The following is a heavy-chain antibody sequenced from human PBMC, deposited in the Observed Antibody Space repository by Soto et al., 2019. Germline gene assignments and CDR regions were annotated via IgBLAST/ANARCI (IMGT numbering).Heavy chain of an antibody. CDR2: ISYDGSNK. D-gene: IGHD6-13*01. CDR3: AGASSSRGYYGMDV. J-gene: IGHJ6*02. V-gene: IGHV3-30-3*01. Sequence: GGSLRLSCAASGFTFSSYAMHWVRQAPGKGRGWVAVISYDGSNKYYADSVKGRFTISRDNSKNTLYLQMNSLRAAATAVYYCAGASSSRGYYGMDVWGQGTTVTVSS. CDR1: GFTFSSYA.